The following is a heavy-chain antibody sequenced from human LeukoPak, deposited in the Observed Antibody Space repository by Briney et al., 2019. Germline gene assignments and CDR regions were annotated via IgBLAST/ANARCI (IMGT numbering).Heavy chain of an antibody. CDR2: ISNSGGGT. Sequence: GGSLRLSCAASGFTINIYAMNWVRQAPGKGLEWVSVISNSGGGTYYADSVKGRFTISRDNSKNTLYLQMNSLRAEDTAVYYCAKRAFGSERHLDYWGHGTLVTVSS. V-gene: IGHV3-23*01. CDR3: AKRAFGSERHLDY. J-gene: IGHJ4*01. D-gene: IGHD3-10*01. CDR1: GFTINIYA.